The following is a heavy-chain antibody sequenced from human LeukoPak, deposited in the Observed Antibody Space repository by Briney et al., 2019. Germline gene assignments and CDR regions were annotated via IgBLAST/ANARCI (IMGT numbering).Heavy chain of an antibody. CDR3: AKGTSSTSCYSLDY. Sequence: GGSLRLSCAASGFTFSSYAMSWVRQAPGKRLEWVSAISGSGGSTYYADSVKGRFTISRDNSKNTLYLQMNSLRAEDTAVYYCAKGTSSTSCYSLDYWGQGTLVTVSS. V-gene: IGHV3-23*01. J-gene: IGHJ4*02. CDR1: GFTFSSYA. CDR2: ISGSGGST. D-gene: IGHD2-2*02.